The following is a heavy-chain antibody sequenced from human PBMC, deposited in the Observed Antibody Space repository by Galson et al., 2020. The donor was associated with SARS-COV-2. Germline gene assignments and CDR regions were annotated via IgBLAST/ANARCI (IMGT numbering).Heavy chain of an antibody. D-gene: IGHD3-10*01. CDR1: GGSFSGYF. V-gene: IGHV4-34*01. CDR2: INHSGGT. CDR3: ARGRITLVRGSLAY. J-gene: IGHJ4*02. Sequence: SETLSLTCAVYGGSFSGYFWSWIRQPPGKGLEWIGEINHSGGTHYNPSLKSRVTISADTSKNQFSLKLSSATAADTAVYYCARGRITLVRGSLAYWGQGTLVTVS.